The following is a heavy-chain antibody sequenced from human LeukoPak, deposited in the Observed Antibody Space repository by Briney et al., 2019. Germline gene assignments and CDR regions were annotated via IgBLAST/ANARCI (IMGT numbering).Heavy chain of an antibody. CDR1: VGTFSSYA. CDR3: ARGERFAYFQH. Sequence: SVKVSCKASVGTFSSYAISWVRQAPGQGLEWMGGIIPIFGTANYAQKFQGRVTITADKSTSTAYMELSSLRSEDTAVYYCARGERFAYFQHWGQGTLVTVSS. D-gene: IGHD3-10*01. V-gene: IGHV1-69*06. CDR2: IIPIFGTA. J-gene: IGHJ1*01.